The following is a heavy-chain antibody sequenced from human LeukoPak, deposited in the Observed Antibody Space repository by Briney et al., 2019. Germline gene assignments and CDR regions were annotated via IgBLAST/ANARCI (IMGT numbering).Heavy chain of an antibody. CDR2: INRNSDYV. CDR1: GFPFSSYS. CDR3: GRAFPPLRTSSAGDL. D-gene: IGHD3-16*01. Sequence: GGSLRLSCAASGFPFSSYSMTWVRQAPGKGLEWLSLINRNSDYVYYVDSVRGRFTISRDNAKNSLYLQMNSLGAEDTAIYYCGRAFPPLRTSSAGDLWGQGILVTVSS. V-gene: IGHV3-21*01. J-gene: IGHJ4*02.